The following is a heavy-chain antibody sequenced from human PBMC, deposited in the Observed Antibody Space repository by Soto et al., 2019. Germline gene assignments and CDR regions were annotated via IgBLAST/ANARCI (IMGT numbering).Heavy chain of an antibody. CDR2: ISSSSSYI. V-gene: IGHV3-21*01. Sequence: EVQLVESGGGLVKPGGSLRLSCAASGFTFSSYSMNWVRQAPGKGLEWVSSISSSSSYIYYADSVKGRFTISRDNAKNSLYLQMNSPRAEDTAVYYCARGAVAALDAFDIWGQGTMVTVSS. CDR3: ARGAVAALDAFDI. J-gene: IGHJ3*02. CDR1: GFTFSSYS. D-gene: IGHD6-19*01.